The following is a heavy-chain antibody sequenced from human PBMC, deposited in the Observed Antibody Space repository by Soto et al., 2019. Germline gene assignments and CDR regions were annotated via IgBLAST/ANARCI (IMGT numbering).Heavy chain of an antibody. CDR3: AKDRGAITIFGVVINRYYYGMDV. CDR1: GFTFSSYG. V-gene: IGHV3-30*18. D-gene: IGHD3-3*01. Sequence: GGSLRLSCAASGFTFSSYGMHWVRQAPGKGLEWVAVISYDGSNKYYADSVEGRFTISRDNSKNTLYLQMNSLRAEDTAVYYCAKDRGAITIFGVVINRYYYGMDVWGQGTTVTVSS. CDR2: ISYDGSNK. J-gene: IGHJ6*02.